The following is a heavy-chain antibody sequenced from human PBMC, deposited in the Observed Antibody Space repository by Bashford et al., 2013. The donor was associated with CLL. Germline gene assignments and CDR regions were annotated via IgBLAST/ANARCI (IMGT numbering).Heavy chain of an antibody. J-gene: IGHJ4*02. CDR1: GGNFDNYA. D-gene: IGHD6-19*01. V-gene: IGHV1-69*13. Sequence: SVKVSCKASGGNFDNYAVSWVRQAPGQGLEWMGGIIPIFGSANSAQKFQGRVTITADAPASTVYMELSSLRSEDTAVYYCARDWTYSSPYLVAGSGYFDSWGQGTLVTVSS. CDR2: IIPIFGSA. CDR3: ARDWTYSSPYLVAGSGYFDS.